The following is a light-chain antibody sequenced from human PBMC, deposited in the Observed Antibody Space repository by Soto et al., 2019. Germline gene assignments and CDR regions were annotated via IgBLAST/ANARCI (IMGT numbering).Light chain of an antibody. J-gene: IGKJ2*01. CDR1: QTVRNNY. CDR3: QQYGTSPRYT. V-gene: IGKV3-20*01. Sequence: EIILTQSPGTLSLSPGERATLSCRASQTVRNNYLAWYQQRPGQAPRLLIYGASSRATGIPDRFSGSGYGTDFTLAISGLEPEDFAVYYCQQYGTSPRYTFGQGTKLETK. CDR2: GAS.